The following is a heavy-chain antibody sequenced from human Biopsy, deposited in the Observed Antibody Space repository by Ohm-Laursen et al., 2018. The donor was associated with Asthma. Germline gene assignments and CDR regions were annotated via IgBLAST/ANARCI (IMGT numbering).Heavy chain of an antibody. CDR3: ARGYSGSDQIVYYYSGLEV. V-gene: IGHV1-69*13. Sequence: SVKVSCKASGDSFSNYAISWVRQAPGQGLEWMGGLIPVLGTPDHAQMFEGRVTITADESPSTAYMELSSPSSEDTAVYYCARGYSGSDQIVYYYSGLEVWGQGTTVTVSS. D-gene: IGHD5-12*01. J-gene: IGHJ6*02. CDR1: GDSFSNYA. CDR2: LIPVLGTP.